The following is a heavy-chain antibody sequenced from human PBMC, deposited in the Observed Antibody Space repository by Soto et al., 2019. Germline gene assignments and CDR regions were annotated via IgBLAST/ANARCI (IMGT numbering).Heavy chain of an antibody. Sequence: QVQLQQSGPGLVKPSQTLSLTCSVSGGSISSEYYHWTWIRQSPGKGLEWIGYIHSRGSILYNPSLKSRITMSVDTSKNQFSLQLSSVSAADTAVYFCAREDDGGDRDYYGLDVWGQGTTVTVSS. CDR1: GGSISSEYYH. V-gene: IGHV4-30-4*08. CDR3: AREDDGGDRDYYGLDV. CDR2: IHSRGSI. J-gene: IGHJ6*02. D-gene: IGHD2-21*02.